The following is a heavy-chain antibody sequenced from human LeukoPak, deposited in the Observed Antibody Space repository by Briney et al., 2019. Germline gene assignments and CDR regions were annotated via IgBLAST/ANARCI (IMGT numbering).Heavy chain of an antibody. CDR3: ASWVAWFDP. CDR2: IDHSGST. CDR1: GGSFSGYY. J-gene: IGHJ5*02. D-gene: IGHD2-15*01. V-gene: IGHV4-34*01. Sequence: SETLSLTCAVYGGSFSGYYWSWIRQPPGKGLEWIGEIDHSGSTNYNPSLKSRVTISVDTSKNQFSLKLSSVTAADTAVYYCASWVAWFDPWGQGTLVTVSS.